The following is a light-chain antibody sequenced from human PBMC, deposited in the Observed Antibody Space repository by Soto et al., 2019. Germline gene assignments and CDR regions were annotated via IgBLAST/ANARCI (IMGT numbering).Light chain of an antibody. CDR3: QQYDSHPLT. CDR2: DAS. V-gene: IGKV1-33*01. J-gene: IGKJ4*01. Sequence: DLQMTQTPSSLSASVGDRVTITCQASQDISDYLNWYQQKPGKAPKLLIYDASSLETRVPPRFSGSGSGTHFTFTISSLQPEDIATYYCQQYDSHPLTFGGGTKVGIK. CDR1: QDISDY.